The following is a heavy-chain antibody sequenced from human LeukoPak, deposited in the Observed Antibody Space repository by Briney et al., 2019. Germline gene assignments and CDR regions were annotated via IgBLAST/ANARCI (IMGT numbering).Heavy chain of an antibody. CDR1: GFTFRSYS. J-gene: IGHJ4*02. CDR3: ARDHIAGATVTVDY. D-gene: IGHD4-4*01. CDR2: ISSSSTTI. V-gene: IGHV3-48*02. Sequence: GGPLRLSCAASGFTFRSYSMNWVRQAPGKGLEWVSYISSSSTTIYYADSVKGRFTISRDNAKNSLYLQMNSLRDEDTAVYYCARDHIAGATVTVDYWGQGTLVTVSS.